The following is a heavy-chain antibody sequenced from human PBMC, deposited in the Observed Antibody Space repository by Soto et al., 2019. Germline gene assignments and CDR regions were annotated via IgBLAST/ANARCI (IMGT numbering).Heavy chain of an antibody. Sequence: QITLKESGPTLVKPTQTLTLTCTFSGFSLSTSGVGVGWIRQPPGKALEWLALIYWDDDKSYSPSLKSRLTITEDTSKNQVVLTVTNMDPVDTATYYCAHSWWYGGNRVPFDYWGQGTLVIVSS. V-gene: IGHV2-5*02. D-gene: IGHD2-15*01. CDR2: IYWDDDK. J-gene: IGHJ4*02. CDR3: AHSWWYGGNRVPFDY. CDR1: GFSLSTSGVG.